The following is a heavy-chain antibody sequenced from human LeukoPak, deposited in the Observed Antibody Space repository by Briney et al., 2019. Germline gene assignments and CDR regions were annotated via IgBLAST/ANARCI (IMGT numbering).Heavy chain of an antibody. J-gene: IGHJ4*02. CDR3: AKDMAAYYYSSGNIDY. D-gene: IGHD3-10*01. Sequence: GGSLRLSCAASGFTLSRNTMNWVRQAPGKGLEWVSFISWDGGSTYYADSVKGRFTISRDNSKNSLYLQMNSLRAEDTALYYCAKDMAAYYYSSGNIDYWGQGTLVTVSS. CDR2: ISWDGGST. CDR1: GFTLSRNT. V-gene: IGHV3-43D*03.